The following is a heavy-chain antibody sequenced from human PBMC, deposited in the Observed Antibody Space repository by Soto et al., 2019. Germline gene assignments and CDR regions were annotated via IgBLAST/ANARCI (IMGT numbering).Heavy chain of an antibody. Sequence: LSLTCTVSGGSISSGGYYWSWIRQHPGKGLEWIGYIYYSGSTYYNPSLKSRVTISVDTSKNQFSLKLSSVTAADTAVYYCAREGDNRAFDIWGQGTMVTVSS. D-gene: IGHD1-1*01. CDR1: GGSISSGGYY. V-gene: IGHV4-31*03. CDR2: IYYSGST. CDR3: AREGDNRAFDI. J-gene: IGHJ3*02.